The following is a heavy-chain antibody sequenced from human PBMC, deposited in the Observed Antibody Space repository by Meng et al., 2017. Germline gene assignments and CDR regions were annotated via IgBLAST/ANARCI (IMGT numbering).Heavy chain of an antibody. Sequence: GESLKISCAASGFTFSSYWMSWVRQAPGKGLEWVSSISSSSSYIYYADSVKGRFTISRDNAKNSLYLQMNSLRAEDTAVYYCARDNKVQQLVPDAFDIWGQGTMVTVSS. D-gene: IGHD6-13*01. CDR2: ISSSSSYI. J-gene: IGHJ3*02. V-gene: IGHV3-21*01. CDR1: GFTFSSYW. CDR3: ARDNKVQQLVPDAFDI.